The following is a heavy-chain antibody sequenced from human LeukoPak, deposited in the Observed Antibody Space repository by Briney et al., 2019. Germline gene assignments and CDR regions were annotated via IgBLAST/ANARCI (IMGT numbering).Heavy chain of an antibody. CDR1: GGSISSGGYY. Sequence: SQTLSLTCTVSGGSISSGGYYWSWIRQPPGKGLEWIGYISHSGSTYYNPSLKSRVTISVDRSKNQFSLNLSSVTAADTAVYYCAKWKFADVRKNYYGSGSYYGGFDYWGPGTLVTVSS. CDR3: AKWKFADVRKNYYGSGSYYGGFDY. V-gene: IGHV4-30-2*01. CDR2: ISHSGST. D-gene: IGHD3-10*01. J-gene: IGHJ4*02.